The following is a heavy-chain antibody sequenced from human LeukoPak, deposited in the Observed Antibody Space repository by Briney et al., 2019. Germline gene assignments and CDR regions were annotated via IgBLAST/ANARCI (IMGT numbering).Heavy chain of an antibody. CDR2: IGGSGGFIT. Sequence: PGGSLRLSCAASGFTFSSHGMNWVRQAPGKGLEWVSGIGGSGGFITYYADSVKGRFTVSRDNSKNTLYLQMNSLRADDTAIYYCARGGGFDPWGQGTLVTVSS. J-gene: IGHJ5*02. D-gene: IGHD3-16*01. CDR3: ARGGGFDP. V-gene: IGHV3-23*01. CDR1: GFTFSSHG.